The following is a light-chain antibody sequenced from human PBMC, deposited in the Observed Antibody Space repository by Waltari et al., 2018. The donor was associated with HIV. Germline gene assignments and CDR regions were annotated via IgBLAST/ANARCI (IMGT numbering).Light chain of an antibody. CDR1: ENMTSQS. J-gene: IGKJ2*01. CDR2: GAS. V-gene: IGKV3-20*01. CDR3: QQYESSPYT. Sequence: EIALTQSPATLSLSPGETATVACRASENMTSQSLAWYQLKSGQPPRLVLFGASRRNTGVPERFSGTGSGADFTLTVSNLAPEDFALYFCQQYESSPYTFGQGTK.